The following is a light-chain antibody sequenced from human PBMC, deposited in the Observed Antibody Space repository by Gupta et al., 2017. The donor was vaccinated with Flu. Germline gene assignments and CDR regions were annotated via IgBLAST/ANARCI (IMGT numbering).Light chain of an antibody. J-gene: IGKJ3*01. CDR3: KHYGSSLLT. CDR1: QSLCTNY. Sequence: ELVLTQSPGTLSLALGDRVTLSCRASQSLCTNYLAWYQQKPGQAPRLVIQGVSNRATGTPDRCSGSGSGTDFTRTISRLEPEDFAVYYCKHYGSSLLTFGPGARVDIK. CDR2: GVS. V-gene: IGKV3-20*01.